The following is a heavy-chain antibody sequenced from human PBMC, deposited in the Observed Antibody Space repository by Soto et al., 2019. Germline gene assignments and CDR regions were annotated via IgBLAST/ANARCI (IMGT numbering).Heavy chain of an antibody. V-gene: IGHV3-23*01. CDR2: ISGGGDNT. J-gene: IGHJ4*02. CDR3: AREIPTSRTIRLDS. CDR1: GFTFSSYA. D-gene: IGHD3-3*01. Sequence: GGSLRLSCAASGFTFSSYAITWVRQAPGEGLEWVSAISGGGDNTYYAPSVKGRFTISRDNSKSALYLQMNSLRAEDTAVYYCAREIPTSRTIRLDSWGQGTLVTVSS.